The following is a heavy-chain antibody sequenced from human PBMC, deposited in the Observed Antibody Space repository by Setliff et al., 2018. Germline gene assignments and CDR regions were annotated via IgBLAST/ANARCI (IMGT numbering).Heavy chain of an antibody. Sequence: LRLSCAASGFTFSDYYMSWIRQAPGKGLEWVSYISSSGSTRYYADSVKGRFTISRDNAKNSLYLQMNSLRAEDTAVYYCARGDRWGYSYGPYYYGMDVWGQGTTVTVSS. CDR2: ISSSGSTR. CDR1: GFTFSDYY. D-gene: IGHD5-18*01. J-gene: IGHJ6*02. CDR3: ARGDRWGYSYGPYYYGMDV. V-gene: IGHV3-11*04.